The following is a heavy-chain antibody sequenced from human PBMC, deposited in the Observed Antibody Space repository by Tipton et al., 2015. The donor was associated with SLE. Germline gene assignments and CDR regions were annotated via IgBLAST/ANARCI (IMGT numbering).Heavy chain of an antibody. J-gene: IGHJ4*02. CDR2: ISYDGSNK. CDR3: ASQLLYNFDY. V-gene: IGHV3-30*04. Sequence: SLRLSCAASGFTFNIYAMHWVRQAPGKGLEWVAVISYDGSNKYYADSVKGRLTISRDNSKNMVYLQMNSLRAEDTAVYYCASQLLYNFDYWGQGSLVTVSS. CDR1: GFTFNIYA. D-gene: IGHD2-2*01.